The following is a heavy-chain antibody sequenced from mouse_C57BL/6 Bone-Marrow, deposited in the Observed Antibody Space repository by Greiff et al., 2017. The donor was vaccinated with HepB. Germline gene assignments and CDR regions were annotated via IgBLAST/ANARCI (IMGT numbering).Heavy chain of an antibody. V-gene: IGHV5-6*01. D-gene: IGHD2-1*01. CDR3: ARQAGVTTHYYAMDY. CDR2: ISSGGSYT. J-gene: IGHJ4*01. Sequence: EVKLVESGGDLVKPGGSLKLSCAASGFTFSSYGMSWVRQTPDKRLEWVATISSGGSYTNYPDSVKGRFPLSRDNAKNTRYMQLSSLKSENTAMYYCARQAGVTTHYYAMDYWGQGTSVTVSS. CDR1: GFTFSSYG.